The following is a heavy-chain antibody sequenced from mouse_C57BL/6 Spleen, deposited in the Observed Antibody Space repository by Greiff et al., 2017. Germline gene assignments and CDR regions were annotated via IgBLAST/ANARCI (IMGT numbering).Heavy chain of an antibody. Sequence: VQLKQSGAELVRPGASVKLSCTASGFNIKDYYMHWGKQRPEQGLEWIGRIDPEDGDTEYAPKFQGKATMTADTSSNTAYLQLSSLTSEDTAVYYCTAAYYSNCDWGQGTLVTVSA. CDR3: TAAYYSNCD. V-gene: IGHV14-1*01. J-gene: IGHJ3*01. CDR2: IDPEDGDT. CDR1: GFNIKDYY. D-gene: IGHD2-5*01.